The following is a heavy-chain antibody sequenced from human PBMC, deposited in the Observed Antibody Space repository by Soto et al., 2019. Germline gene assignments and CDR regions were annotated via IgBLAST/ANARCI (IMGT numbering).Heavy chain of an antibody. CDR1: GDSVSSNKAA. CDR2: TYYRSKWYN. Sequence: SQTLSLTCAISGDSVSSNKAAWNWIRQSPSRGLEWLGRTYYRSKWYNDYVVPVKSRITINPDTSKNQFSLHLNSVTPEDTAVYYCARDPGGDYAGVFDFWGQGTLVTVS. CDR3: ARDPGGDYAGVFDF. J-gene: IGHJ4*02. V-gene: IGHV6-1*01. D-gene: IGHD4-17*01.